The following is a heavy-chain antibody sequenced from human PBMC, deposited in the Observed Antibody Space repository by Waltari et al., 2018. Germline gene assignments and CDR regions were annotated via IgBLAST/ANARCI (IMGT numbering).Heavy chain of an antibody. V-gene: IGHV1-2*06. Sequence: QVQLVQSGAEVKKPGASVKVSCKASGYTFTAYYMPWVRQAPGQGLEWMGRNNPNSGGTNYAQKFQGRVTMTRDTSISKAYMELSRLRSDDTAVYYCARDLTGTTGYYYMDVWGKGTTVTVSS. J-gene: IGHJ6*03. CDR2: NNPNSGGT. CDR3: ARDLTGTTGYYYMDV. CDR1: GYTFTAYY. D-gene: IGHD1-7*01.